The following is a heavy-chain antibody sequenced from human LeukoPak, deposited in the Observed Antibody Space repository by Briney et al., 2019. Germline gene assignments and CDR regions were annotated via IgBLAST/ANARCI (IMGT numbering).Heavy chain of an antibody. V-gene: IGHV3-33*01. J-gene: IGHJ4*02. CDR1: GFTFSSYG. CDR3: ARGTTIFAVVSYPDY. D-gene: IGHD3-3*01. Sequence: PGRSLRLSCAASGFTFSSYGMHWVRQAPGKGLEWVAVIWYDGSNKYYADSVKGRFTISRDNSKNTLYLQMNSLRAEDTAVYYCARGTTIFAVVSYPDYWGQGTLVTVSS. CDR2: IWYDGSNK.